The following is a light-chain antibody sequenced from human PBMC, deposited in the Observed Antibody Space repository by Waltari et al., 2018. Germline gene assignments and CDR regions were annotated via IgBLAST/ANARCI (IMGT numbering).Light chain of an antibody. CDR1: SSDVGGYNY. J-gene: IGLJ1*01. Sequence: QSALTQPASVSGSPGQSITISCTGTSSDVGGYNYVSWYQQHPGKAPQRMICDGSNRPAGVSNCFSGAKSGNTASLTISGLQAEDETDYYCSSYTSSSTPYVFGTGTKVTVL. V-gene: IGLV2-14*03. CDR3: SSYTSSSTPYV. CDR2: DGS.